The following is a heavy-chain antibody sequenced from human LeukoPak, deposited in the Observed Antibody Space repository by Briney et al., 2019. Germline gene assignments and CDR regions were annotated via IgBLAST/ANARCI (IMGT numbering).Heavy chain of an antibody. CDR1: NGSISSTNW. CDR3: ARGFSYSTWYYYYYGMDV. Sequence: SGTLSLTCAVSNGSISSTNWWSWVRQSPGKGLEWIGEINHSGSTNYNPSLKSRVTISVDTSKNQFSLKLSSVTAADTAVYYCARGFSYSTWYYYYYGMDVWGQGTTVTVSS. J-gene: IGHJ6*02. CDR2: INHSGST. V-gene: IGHV4-4*02. D-gene: IGHD4-11*01.